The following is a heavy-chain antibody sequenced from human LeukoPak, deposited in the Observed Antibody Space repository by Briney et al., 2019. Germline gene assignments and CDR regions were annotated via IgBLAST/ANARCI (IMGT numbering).Heavy chain of an antibody. D-gene: IGHD5-12*01. J-gene: IGHJ4*02. CDR1: GFAFSGSG. CDR3: ARDRYSGYDYRSSRTLDY. Sequence: GGSLRLSCAASGFAFSGSGLHWVRQAPGKGLEWVAVIWYDGSNKHYADSVKGRFTISRDSSKNTLSLQMNSLRAEDTAVYYCARDRYSGYDYRSSRTLDYWGQGTLVTVSS. CDR2: IWYDGSNK. V-gene: IGHV3-33*08.